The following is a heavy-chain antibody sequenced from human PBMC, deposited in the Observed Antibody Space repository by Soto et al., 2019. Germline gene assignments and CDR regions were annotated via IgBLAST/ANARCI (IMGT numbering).Heavy chain of an antibody. D-gene: IGHD5-12*01. J-gene: IGHJ4*02. CDR1: GGSISSYY. V-gene: IGHV4-59*01. Sequence: SETLSLTCTVSGGSISSYYWSWIRQPPGEGLEWIGYIYYSGSTNYNPSLKSRVTISVDTSKNQFSLKLSSVTAADTAVYYCARGPEMAIDYWGQGTLVTVSS. CDR2: IYYSGST. CDR3: ARGPEMAIDY.